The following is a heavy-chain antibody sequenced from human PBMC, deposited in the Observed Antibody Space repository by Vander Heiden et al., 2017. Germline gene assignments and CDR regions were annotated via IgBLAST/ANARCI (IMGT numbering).Heavy chain of an antibody. CDR3: ARIVLPAVGWFDP. CDR1: LFTFTGYY. Sequence: QVQLVQPGAVAKQPGASVKVSCQPSLFTFTGYYMHWVRQAPGQGLEWVAWINPNSGGTNYAQKFKGRVTLTRDTSISTAYMELSRLRSDDTAVYYCARIVLPAVGWFDPWGQGTLVTVTS. J-gene: IGHJ5*02. V-gene: IGHV1-2*02. CDR2: INPNSGGT. D-gene: IGHD2-2*01.